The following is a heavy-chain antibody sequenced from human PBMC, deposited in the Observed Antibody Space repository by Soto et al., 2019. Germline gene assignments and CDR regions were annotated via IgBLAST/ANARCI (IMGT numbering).Heavy chain of an antibody. J-gene: IGHJ6*02. CDR1: GFTFSSYG. CDR2: ISGSGGST. V-gene: IGHV3-23*01. D-gene: IGHD3-3*01. CDR3: AKSLLRFLEAHYGMDV. Sequence: GGSLRLSCAASGFTFSSYGMHWVRQAPGKGLEWVSAISGSGGSTYYADSVKGRFTISRDNSKNTLYLQMNSLRAEDTAVYYCAKSLLRFLEAHYGMDVWGQGTTVTVSS.